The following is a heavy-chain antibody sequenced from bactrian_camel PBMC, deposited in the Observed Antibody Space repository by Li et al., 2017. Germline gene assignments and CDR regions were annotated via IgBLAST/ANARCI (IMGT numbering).Heavy chain of an antibody. V-gene: IGHV3S40*01. CDR3: AAGRGGIRPFHPDEYQY. CDR1: GLTLSNYD. D-gene: IGHD3*01. CDR2: SRINGLGT. Sequence: DVQLVESGGGLVQPGGSLRLSCVGSGLTLSNYDMSWVRQAPGKGLEWVSTSRINGLGTHYADSVKGRFTISRDDANNTLYLQMNSLKPEDTAMYYCAAGRGGIRPFHPDEYQYWGQGTQVTVS. J-gene: IGHJ4*01.